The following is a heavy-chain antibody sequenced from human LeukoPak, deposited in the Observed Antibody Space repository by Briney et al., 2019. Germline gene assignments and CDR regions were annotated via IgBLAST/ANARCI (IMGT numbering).Heavy chain of an antibody. CDR2: IYHSGST. CDR1: GGSISSFY. D-gene: IGHD3-10*01. V-gene: IGHV4-59*08. Sequence: SETLSLTCTVSGGSISSFYWSWIRQPPGKGLEWIGYIYHSGSTNYNPSLKSRVTISVDTSKNQFSLNLNSVTAADTAVYYCARAVVTMVRRVIRNYNLDYWGQGTLVTVSS. J-gene: IGHJ4*02. CDR3: ARAVVTMVRRVIRNYNLDY.